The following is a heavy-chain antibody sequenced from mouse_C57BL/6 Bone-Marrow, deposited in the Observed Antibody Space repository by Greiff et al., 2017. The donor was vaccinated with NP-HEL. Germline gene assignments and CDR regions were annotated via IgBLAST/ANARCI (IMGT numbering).Heavy chain of an antibody. Sequence: QVQLKESGPGLVQPSQSLSITCTVSGFSLTSYGVHWVRQSPGKGLEWLGVIWSGGSTDSNAAFISRLSISKNNSKSQVFFKMNSLQADDTAIYYCARDYYGSSSYAMDYWGQGTSVTVSS. CDR1: GFSLTSYG. V-gene: IGHV2-2*01. CDR3: ARDYYGSSSYAMDY. CDR2: IWSGGST. D-gene: IGHD1-1*01. J-gene: IGHJ4*01.